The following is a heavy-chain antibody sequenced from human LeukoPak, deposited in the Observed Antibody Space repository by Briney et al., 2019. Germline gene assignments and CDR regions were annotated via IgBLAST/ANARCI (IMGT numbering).Heavy chain of an antibody. CDR3: ARDLDFWSGYPNDY. Sequence: SETLSLTCTVSGGSISSYYWSWIRQPAGKGLEWIGRIYTSGSTNYNPSLKSRVTMSVDTSKNQFSLKLSSVTAADTAVYDCARDLDFWSGYPNDYWGQGTLVTVSS. V-gene: IGHV4-4*07. J-gene: IGHJ4*02. D-gene: IGHD3-3*01. CDR2: IYTSGST. CDR1: GGSISSYY.